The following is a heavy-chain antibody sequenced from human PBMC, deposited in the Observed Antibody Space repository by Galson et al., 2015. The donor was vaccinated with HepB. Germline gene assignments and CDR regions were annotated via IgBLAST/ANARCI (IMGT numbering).Heavy chain of an antibody. D-gene: IGHD3-10*01. CDR1: GGSISSYY. CDR3: ARDRGLTHYGSGSYYPEGYFDY. J-gene: IGHJ4*02. CDR2: IYYSGST. V-gene: IGHV4-59*01. Sequence: CTVSGGSISSYYWSWIRQPPGKGLEWIGYIYYSGSTNYNPSLKSRVTISVDTSKSQFSLKLSSVTAADTAVYYCARDRGLTHYGSGSYYPEGYFDYWGQGTLVTVSS.